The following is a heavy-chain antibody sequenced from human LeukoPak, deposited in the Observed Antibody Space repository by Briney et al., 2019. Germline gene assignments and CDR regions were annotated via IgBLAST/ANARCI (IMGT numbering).Heavy chain of an antibody. Sequence: PGGSLRLSCAASGFTFSSYWMHWVRQAPGKGLGWVSRINSDGGNTNYADSVKGRFTLSRDNAKNTLYLQMNSLRVEDTAVYYCARAPYGDCFDYWGQGTLVTVSS. CDR3: ARAPYGDCFDY. D-gene: IGHD4-17*01. CDR1: GFTFSSYW. CDR2: INSDGGNT. J-gene: IGHJ4*02. V-gene: IGHV3-74*01.